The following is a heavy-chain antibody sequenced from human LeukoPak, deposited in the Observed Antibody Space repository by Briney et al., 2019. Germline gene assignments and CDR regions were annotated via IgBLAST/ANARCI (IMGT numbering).Heavy chain of an antibody. V-gene: IGHV4-34*01. CDR3: ARDSGQLLSLDY. CDR1: GGSFSGYY. D-gene: IGHD2-2*01. Sequence: SETLSLTCAVYGGSFSGYYWSWIRQPPGKGLEWIGEINHSGSTTYNPSLKSRVTISVDTSKNQFSLKLRSVTAADTAVYYCARDSGQLLSLDYWGREPWSPSPQ. CDR2: INHSGST. J-gene: IGHJ4*02.